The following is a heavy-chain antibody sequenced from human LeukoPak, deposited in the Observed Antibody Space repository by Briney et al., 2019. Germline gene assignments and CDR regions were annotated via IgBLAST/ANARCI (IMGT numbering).Heavy chain of an antibody. CDR1: GFTFSSYG. Sequence: GGSLRLSCAASGFTFSSYGMHWVRQAPGKGLEWVAFIRYDGSNKYYADSVKGRFTISRDNSKNTLYLQMNSLRAEDTAVYYCAKDIWLYCSGGSCFVDYWGQGTLVTVSP. CDR2: IRYDGSNK. D-gene: IGHD2-15*01. J-gene: IGHJ4*02. CDR3: AKDIWLYCSGGSCFVDY. V-gene: IGHV3-30*02.